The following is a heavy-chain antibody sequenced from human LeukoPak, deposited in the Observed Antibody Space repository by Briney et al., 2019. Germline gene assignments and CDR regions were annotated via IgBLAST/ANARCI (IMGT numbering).Heavy chain of an antibody. CDR2: INHSGST. D-gene: IGHD3-3*01. V-gene: IGHV4-34*01. J-gene: IGHJ5*02. Sequence: SETLSLTCAVYGGSFSGYYWSWIRRPPGKGLEWIGEINHSGSTNYNPSLKSRVTISVDTSKNQFSLKLSSVTAADTAVYYCARSLHRSGFGWFDPWGQGTLVTVSS. CDR1: GGSFSGYY. CDR3: ARSLHRSGFGWFDP.